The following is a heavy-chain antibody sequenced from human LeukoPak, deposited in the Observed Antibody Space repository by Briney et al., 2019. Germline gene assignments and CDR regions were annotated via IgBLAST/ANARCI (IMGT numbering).Heavy chain of an antibody. J-gene: IGHJ2*01. CDR2: IYYSGST. CDR3: ARRCLLLPYWYFDL. D-gene: IGHD3-22*01. V-gene: IGHV4-39*01. Sequence: PSETLSLTCTVSGGFISSSSYYWGWIRQPPGKGLEWIGSIYYSGSTYYNPSLKSRVTISVDTSKNQFSLKLSSVTAADTAVYYCARRCLLLPYWYFDLWGRGTLVTVSS. CDR1: GGFISSSSYY.